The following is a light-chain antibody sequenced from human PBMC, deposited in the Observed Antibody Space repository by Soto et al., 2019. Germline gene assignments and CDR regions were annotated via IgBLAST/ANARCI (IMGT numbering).Light chain of an antibody. J-gene: IGKJ3*01. V-gene: IGKV1-27*01. Sequence: IQMTQSPSSLSAAVGDRVTITCRASQGIDTYLAWYQQKPGKVPKLLIYPASTLQSGAQSRFSGSGSGTDFTLTISSLQHEDVATYYCQKYTRAPFTFGPGTKVDIK. CDR3: QKYTRAPFT. CDR1: QGIDTY. CDR2: PAS.